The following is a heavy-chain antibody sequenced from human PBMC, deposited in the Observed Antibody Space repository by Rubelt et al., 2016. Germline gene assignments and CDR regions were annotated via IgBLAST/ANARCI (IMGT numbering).Heavy chain of an antibody. J-gene: IGHJ6*03. CDR3: ARVYCLEWYPYYYYMDV. D-gene: IGHD3-3*01. CDR2: INHSGST. Sequence: QVQLQQWGAGLLKPSETLSLTCAVYGGSFSGYYWSWIRQPPGKGLEWIGEINHSGSTNYNPSLKSRVHISVDTSKNQFSLKLSSVTAADTAVYYCARVYCLEWYPYYYYMDVWGKGTTVTVSS. V-gene: IGHV4-34*01. CDR1: GGSFSGYY.